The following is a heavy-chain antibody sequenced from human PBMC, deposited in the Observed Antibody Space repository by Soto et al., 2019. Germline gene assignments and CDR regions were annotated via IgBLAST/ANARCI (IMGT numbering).Heavy chain of an antibody. CDR3: ASDYDYVLGSYRPDAFDI. D-gene: IGHD3-16*02. Sequence: PSETLSLTCTVSGGSTSSYYWSWIRQPAGKGLEWIWRIYTSGSTNYNPSLKSRVTMSVDTSKNQCSLKLSSVTAAGTAVYYCASDYDYVLGSYRPDAFDIWGQGTMVTVSS. V-gene: IGHV4-4*07. J-gene: IGHJ3*02. CDR2: IYTSGST. CDR1: GGSTSSYY.